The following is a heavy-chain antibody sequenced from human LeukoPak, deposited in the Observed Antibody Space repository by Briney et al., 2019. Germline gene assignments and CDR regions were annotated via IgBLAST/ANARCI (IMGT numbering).Heavy chain of an antibody. V-gene: IGHV1-2*02. CDR2: INPNSGGT. CDR3: ARDHSGGYDFWSSYFFDY. CDR1: GYTFTGYY. Sequence: ASVKVSCKASGYTFTGYYMHWVRQAPGQGLEWMGWINPNSGGTNYAQKFQGRVTMTRDTSISTAYMELSRLRSDDTAVYYCARDHSGGYDFWSSYFFDYWGQGTLVTVSS. J-gene: IGHJ4*02. D-gene: IGHD3-3*01.